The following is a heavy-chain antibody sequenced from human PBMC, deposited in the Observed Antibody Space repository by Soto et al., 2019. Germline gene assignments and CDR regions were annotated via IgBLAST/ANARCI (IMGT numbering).Heavy chain of an antibody. J-gene: IGHJ3*02. CDR1: GGSISSGDYY. CDR3: AKAYGRDAFDI. Sequence: SETLSLTCTVSGGSISSGDYYWSWIRQPPGKGLEWIGYIYYSGSTYYNPSLKSRVTISVDASKNQFSLKLSSVTAADTAVYYCAKAYGRDAFDIWGQGTMVTVSS. D-gene: IGHD1-26*01. V-gene: IGHV4-30-4*01. CDR2: IYYSGST.